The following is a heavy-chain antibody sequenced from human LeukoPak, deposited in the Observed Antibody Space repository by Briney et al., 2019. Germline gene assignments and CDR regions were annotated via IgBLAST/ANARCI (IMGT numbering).Heavy chain of an antibody. CDR2: ISYDGSNK. CDR1: GFTFSSYA. J-gene: IGHJ4*02. D-gene: IGHD3-22*01. V-gene: IGHV3-30-3*01. CDR3: VGITTIVSH. Sequence: TGRSLRLSCAASGFTFSSYAMHWVRQAPGKGLEWVAVISYDGSNKYYADSVKGRFTTSRDNSKNTLYLQMNSLRAEDTAVYYCVGITTIVSHWGQGTLVTVSS.